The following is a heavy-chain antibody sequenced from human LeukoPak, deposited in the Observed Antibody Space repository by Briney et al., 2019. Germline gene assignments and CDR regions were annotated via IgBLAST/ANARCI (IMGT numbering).Heavy chain of an antibody. Sequence: SETLSCNCTVSGGSISSGGYYWNWLRQHPGKGLEWIGYIYYSGSTYYNPSLKSRVTISVDTSKNQFSLKLSSVTAADTAVYYCARDNYDILTGYYYGMDVWGQGTTVTVSS. CDR2: IYYSGST. J-gene: IGHJ6*02. CDR3: ARDNYDILTGYYYGMDV. CDR1: GGSISSGGYY. D-gene: IGHD3-9*01. V-gene: IGHV4-31*03.